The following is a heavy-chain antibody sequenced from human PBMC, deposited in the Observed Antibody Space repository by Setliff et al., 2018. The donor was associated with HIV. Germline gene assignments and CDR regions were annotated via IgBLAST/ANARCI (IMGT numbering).Heavy chain of an antibody. J-gene: IGHJ4*02. Sequence: GASVKVSCKSSGYTFTTYGLSWVRQAPGQRLEWMGWINAGNGNTKYSQKFQGRVTLTTDELMNTAYMELSSLRSEDTAVYYCASGSGYCKNGNCYIGVHKNPDKYYFDYWGQGTLVTVSS. D-gene: IGHD2-8*01. CDR1: GYTFTTYG. CDR3: ASGSGYCKNGNCYIGVHKNPDKYYFDY. CDR2: INAGNGNT. V-gene: IGHV1-18*01.